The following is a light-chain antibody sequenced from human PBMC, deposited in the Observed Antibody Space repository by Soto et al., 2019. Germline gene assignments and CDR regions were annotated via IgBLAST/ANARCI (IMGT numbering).Light chain of an antibody. CDR3: QQYNSYSALT. CDR2: DAS. V-gene: IGKV1-5*01. Sequence: DIQMTQSPSTLSASVGDRVTITCRASQSISSWLAWYQQKPGKAPKLLIYDASSLESGVPSRFSGSGSGTEFTLTISSLQPDDFATYYCQQYNSYSALTFGGGT. J-gene: IGKJ4*01. CDR1: QSISSW.